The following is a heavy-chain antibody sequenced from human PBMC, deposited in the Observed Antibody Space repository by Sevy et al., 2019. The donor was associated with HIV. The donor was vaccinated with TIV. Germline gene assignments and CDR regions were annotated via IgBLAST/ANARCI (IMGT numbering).Heavy chain of an antibody. CDR1: GFTFSSYG. D-gene: IGHD6-19*01. CDR3: ARDFYSSGWYYFDY. Sequence: GGSLRLSCAASGFTFSSYGMHWVRQAPGKGLEWVAVIWYDGSNKYYADSVKGRFTISRDNSKITLYLQMNSLRAEDTAVYYCARDFYSSGWYYFDYWGQGTLVTVSS. CDR2: IWYDGSNK. V-gene: IGHV3-33*01. J-gene: IGHJ4*02.